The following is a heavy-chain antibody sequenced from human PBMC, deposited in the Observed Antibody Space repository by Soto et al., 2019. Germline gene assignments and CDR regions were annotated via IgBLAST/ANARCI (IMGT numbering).Heavy chain of an antibody. CDR1: GVSISSGGYS. CDR3: ARAADSSNWYDY. CDR2: IYHSGST. J-gene: IGHJ5*01. V-gene: IGHV4-30-2*01. D-gene: IGHD6-13*01. Sequence: SETLSLTCAVSGVSISSGGYSWSWIRQPPGKGLEWIGYIYHSGSTYYNPSLKSRVIISVDRSKNQFSLKPSSVTAADTAVYYCARAADSSNWYDYWGQGTLVTVSS.